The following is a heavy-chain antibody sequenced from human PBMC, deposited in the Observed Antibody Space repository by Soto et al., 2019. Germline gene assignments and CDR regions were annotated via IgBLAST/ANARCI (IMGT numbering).Heavy chain of an antibody. Sequence: GGSLRLSCVASGFTFSNYDFHWVRRTPGKGLQWMAVISSGGTTKNYAESVKGRFFISRDNSRNTVFLHMNSVRDEDTALYYCAKDYLGSSNVFDVWGRGTVVTVSS. D-gene: IGHD2-2*01. J-gene: IGHJ3*01. V-gene: IGHV3-30*18. CDR3: AKDYLGSSNVFDV. CDR1: GFTFSNYD. CDR2: ISSGGTTK.